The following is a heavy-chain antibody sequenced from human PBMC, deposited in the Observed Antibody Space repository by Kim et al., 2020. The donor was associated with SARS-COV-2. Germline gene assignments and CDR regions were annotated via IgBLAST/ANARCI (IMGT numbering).Heavy chain of an antibody. D-gene: IGHD2-21*02. CDR3: AKGGTIVVMTAILY. CDR1: GFTFSSYV. Sequence: GGSLRLSCAASGFTFSSYVMSWVRQAPGKGLEWVSGISGSGGSTNYADSVKGRFTISRDNSRNTLYLQMNSLRAEDTAVYYCAKGGTIVVMTAILYWGQGTLVTVSS. J-gene: IGHJ4*02. V-gene: IGHV3-23*01. CDR2: ISGSGGST.